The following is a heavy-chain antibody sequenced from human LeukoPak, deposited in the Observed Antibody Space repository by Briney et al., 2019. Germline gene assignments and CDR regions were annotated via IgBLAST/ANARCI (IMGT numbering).Heavy chain of an antibody. CDR2: ISSSSIYI. V-gene: IGHV3-21*01. Sequence: GGSLRLSCAASGFTFSTYSVIWVRQAPGKGLEWVSSISSSSIYIYYADSVKGRFTISRDNAKNTLYLQMNSLRAEDTAVYYCARGYGGISGVCYYCGQGTLFTVSS. D-gene: IGHD4-23*01. J-gene: IGHJ4*02. CDR3: ARGYGGISGVCYY. CDR1: GFTFSTYS.